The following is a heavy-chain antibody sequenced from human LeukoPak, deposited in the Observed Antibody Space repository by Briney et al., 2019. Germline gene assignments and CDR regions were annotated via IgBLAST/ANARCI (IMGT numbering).Heavy chain of an antibody. CDR3: ARKGYCSSTSCYYFDY. CDR2: INHSGST. J-gene: IGHJ4*02. D-gene: IGHD2-2*01. Sequence: SETLSLTCAVYGGSFSGYYWSWIRQPPGKGLEWIGEINHSGSTNYNPSLKSRVTISVDTSKNQLSLKLSSVTAADTAVYYCARKGYCSSTSCYYFDYWGQGTLVTVSS. V-gene: IGHV4-34*01. CDR1: GGSFSGYY.